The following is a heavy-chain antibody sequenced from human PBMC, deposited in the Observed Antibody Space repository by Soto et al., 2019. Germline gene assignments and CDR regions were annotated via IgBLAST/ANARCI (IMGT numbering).Heavy chain of an antibody. V-gene: IGHV6-1*01. CDR3: ARDEIVVVPAAKDYYYYYGMDV. J-gene: IGHJ6*02. Sequence: SQTLSLTCAISGDSVSSNSAAWNWIRQSPSRGLEWLGRTYYRSKWYNDYAVSVKSRITINPDTSKNQFSLQPNSVTPEDTAVYYCARDEIVVVPAAKDYYYYYGMDVWGQGTTVTVSS. CDR2: TYYRSKWYN. CDR1: GDSVSSNSAA. D-gene: IGHD2-2*01.